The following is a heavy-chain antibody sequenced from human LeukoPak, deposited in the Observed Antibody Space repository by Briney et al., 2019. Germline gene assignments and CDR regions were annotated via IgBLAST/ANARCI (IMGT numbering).Heavy chain of an antibody. J-gene: IGHJ3*02. Sequence: GESLKISCKGSGYSFTSYWIGWVRQLPGKGLEWMGIIYPGDSDTRYSPSFQGQVTISADKSTSTAYLQWSSLKASDTAMYYCARRGYCSSTSCHDAFDIWGQGTMVTVSS. V-gene: IGHV5-51*01. CDR1: GYSFTSYW. CDR3: ARRGYCSSTSCHDAFDI. CDR2: IYPGDSDT. D-gene: IGHD2-2*01.